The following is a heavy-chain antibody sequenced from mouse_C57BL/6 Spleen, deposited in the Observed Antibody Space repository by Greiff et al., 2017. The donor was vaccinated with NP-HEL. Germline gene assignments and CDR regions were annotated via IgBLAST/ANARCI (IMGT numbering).Heavy chain of an antibody. CDR1: GYTFTSYW. D-gene: IGHD1-1*01. J-gene: IGHJ2*01. Sequence: QVQLQQPGAELVRPGTSVKLSCKASGYTFTSYWMHWVKQRPGQGLEWIGVIDPSDSYTNYNQKFKGKATLTVATSSSTAYLQISSLTSEASAVYNSASVNDNGSSAMDYWGQGTTLTVSS. CDR3: ASVNDNGSSAMDY. V-gene: IGHV1-59*01. CDR2: IDPSDSYT.